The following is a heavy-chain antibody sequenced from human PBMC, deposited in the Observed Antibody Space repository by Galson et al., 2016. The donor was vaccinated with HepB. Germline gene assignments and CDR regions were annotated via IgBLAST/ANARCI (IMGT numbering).Heavy chain of an antibody. J-gene: IGHJ4*02. CDR2: IIPIFGTA. CDR1: GDTFSSYA. Sequence: SVKVSCKASGDTFSSYAISWVRQAPGQGLEWMGGIIPIFGTANYAQKFQGRVTITADESTSTAYMELSSLRSEDTAVYYCARGREFGVDLGYFDYWGQGTLVTVSS. V-gene: IGHV1-69*13. D-gene: IGHD3-3*01. CDR3: ARGREFGVDLGYFDY.